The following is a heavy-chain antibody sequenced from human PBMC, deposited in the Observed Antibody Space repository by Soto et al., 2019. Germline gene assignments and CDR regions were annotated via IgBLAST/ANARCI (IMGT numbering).Heavy chain of an antibody. CDR3: AREEMDYDILTGYYGFDY. Sequence: ASVKVSCKASGYTFTSYYMHWVRQAPGQGLEWMGIINPSGGSTSYAQKFQGRVTMTRDTSTSTVYMELSSLRSEDTAVYYCAREEMDYDILTGYYGFDYWGQGTLVTVSS. CDR1: GYTFTSYY. D-gene: IGHD3-9*01. J-gene: IGHJ4*02. V-gene: IGHV1-46*03. CDR2: INPSGGST.